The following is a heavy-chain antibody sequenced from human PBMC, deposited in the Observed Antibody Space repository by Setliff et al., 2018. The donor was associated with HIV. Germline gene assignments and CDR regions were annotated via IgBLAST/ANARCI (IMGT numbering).Heavy chain of an antibody. CDR2: IDYSGST. Sequence: PSETLSLTCTVSGGSISSSSYYWGWIRQPPGKGLEWIGSIDYSGSTYYNPSLKSRVTISVDTSKNQFSLKLSSVTAADTAVYYCARHGVDDTSANYFRFGVHDHWGQGTLVTVSS. D-gene: IGHD3-22*01. V-gene: IGHV4-39*07. J-gene: IGHJ4*02. CDR1: GGSISSSSYY. CDR3: ARHGVDDTSANYFRFGVHDH.